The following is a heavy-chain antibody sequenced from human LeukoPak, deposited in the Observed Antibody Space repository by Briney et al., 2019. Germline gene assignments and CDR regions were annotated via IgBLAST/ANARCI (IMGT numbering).Heavy chain of an antibody. Sequence: GGSLRLSCAASGFTFSSYAMSWVRQAPGRGLEWVSAISGSGGSTYYADSVKGRFTISRDNSKNTLYLQMNSLRAEDTAVYYCAKVSGSYPAGYFDYWGQGTLVTVSS. CDR2: ISGSGGST. V-gene: IGHV3-23*01. CDR3: AKVSGSYPAGYFDY. J-gene: IGHJ4*02. CDR1: GFTFSSYA. D-gene: IGHD1-26*01.